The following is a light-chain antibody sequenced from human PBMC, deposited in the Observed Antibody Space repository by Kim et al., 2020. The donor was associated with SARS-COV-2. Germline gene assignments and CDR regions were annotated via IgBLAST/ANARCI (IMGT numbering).Light chain of an antibody. CDR1: QAVGSW. CDR2: AAS. CDR3: QKTNSFPLT. V-gene: IGKV1D-12*01. J-gene: IGKJ4*01. Sequence: ASVGDRVTITCRASQAVGSWLAWYQQKPGRAPKLLIYAASSLQSGVPSRFSGSGSGTNFTLTVTSLQPEDFATYYCQKTNSFPLTFGGGTKVDIK.